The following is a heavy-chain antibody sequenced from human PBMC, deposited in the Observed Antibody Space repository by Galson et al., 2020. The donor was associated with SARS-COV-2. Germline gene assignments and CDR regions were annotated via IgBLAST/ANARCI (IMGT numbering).Heavy chain of an antibody. CDR1: GFTFSDYA. D-gene: IGHD1-26*01. V-gene: IGHV3-23*05. Sequence: GESLKISCVVSGFTFSDYAMSWARQAPGKGLEWVATINFSGSNTHYADSVKGRFTVSRDNSQNTLFLQMDSLRAEDTAIYHCATWVRAHFDDWGQGTLVTVSS. CDR2: INFSGSNT. CDR3: ATWVRAHFDD. J-gene: IGHJ4*02.